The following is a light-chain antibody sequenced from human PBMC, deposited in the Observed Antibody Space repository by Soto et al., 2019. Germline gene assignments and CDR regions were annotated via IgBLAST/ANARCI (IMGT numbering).Light chain of an antibody. CDR2: DAS. CDR3: QQRSNWPPIT. CDR1: QNIYIY. V-gene: IGKV3-11*01. Sequence: EIVLTQSPGTLSLSPGERATLSCRASQNIYIYLAWFQKKPGQAPRLLIYDASNRATGVPARFSGSGSGTDFTLTISSLEPEDFAVYYCQQRSNWPPITFGQGTRLESK. J-gene: IGKJ5*01.